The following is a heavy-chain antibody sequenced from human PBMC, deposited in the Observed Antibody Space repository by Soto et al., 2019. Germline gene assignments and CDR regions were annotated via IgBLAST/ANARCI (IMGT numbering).Heavy chain of an antibody. CDR2: ISDYNGNT. CDR1: CYTFTSYG. CDR3: ARTIPGSFLYYYYGMDV. Sequence: SVKVSFKASCYTFTSYGISWVRQAPGQGLEWMGWISDYNGNTNYAQNLQGRVTMTTDTSTSTAYMELRSLRSDDTAVYYCARTIPGSFLYYYYGMDVWGQGTTVTAP. V-gene: IGHV1-18*04. D-gene: IGHD2-15*01. J-gene: IGHJ6*02.